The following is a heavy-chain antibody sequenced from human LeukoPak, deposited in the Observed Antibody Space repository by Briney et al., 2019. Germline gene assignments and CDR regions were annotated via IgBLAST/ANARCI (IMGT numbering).Heavy chain of an antibody. CDR2: IWDVENKT. CDR3: AKDYDSSGYHSVFDC. V-gene: IGHV3-33*06. J-gene: IGHJ4*02. Sequence: PGGSLRLSCAASGFTFRSYGMHWVRQAPGKGLEWVAVIWDVENKTFYADSVKGRFTISRDDSKNTLYLQMSSLGAEDTAVYYCAKDYDSSGYHSVFDCWGQGTLVTVSS. D-gene: IGHD3-22*01. CDR1: GFTFRSYG.